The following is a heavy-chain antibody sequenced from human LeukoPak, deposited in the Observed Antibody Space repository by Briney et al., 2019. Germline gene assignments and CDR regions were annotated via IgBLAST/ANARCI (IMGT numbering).Heavy chain of an antibody. CDR2: IFHTGSS. Sequence: SETLSLTCTVSDYSISSGYFWTWIRQPPGKGLEWIGSIFHTGSSYYNPSLKSPVAISVDTSKNQFSLELSSATAADTAVYYCARDLGLTISDNWFDPWGQGTLVTVSS. CDR1: DYSISSGYF. CDR3: ARDLGLTISDNWFDP. J-gene: IGHJ5*02. V-gene: IGHV4-38-2*02. D-gene: IGHD3-3*01.